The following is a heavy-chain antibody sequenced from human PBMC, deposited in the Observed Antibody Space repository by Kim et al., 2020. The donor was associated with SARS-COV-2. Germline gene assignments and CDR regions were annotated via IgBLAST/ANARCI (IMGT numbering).Heavy chain of an antibody. Sequence: SETLSLTCTVSGGSISSGSYYWSWIRQPAGKGLEWIGRIYTSGSTNYNPSLKSRVTISVDTSKNQFSLKLRSVTAADTAVYYWARGVVHDPWGQGTLVTVSS. CDR1: GGSISSGSYY. CDR2: IYTSGST. J-gene: IGHJ5*02. D-gene: IGHD3-3*01. CDR3: ARGVVHDP. V-gene: IGHV4-61*02.